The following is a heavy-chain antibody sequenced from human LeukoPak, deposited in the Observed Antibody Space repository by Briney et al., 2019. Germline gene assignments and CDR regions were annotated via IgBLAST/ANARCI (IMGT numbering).Heavy chain of an antibody. V-gene: IGHV4-34*01. CDR2: INHSGST. J-gene: IGHJ3*02. Sequence: PSETLSLTCAVYGGSFSGYYWSWIRQPPGKGLEWIGEINHSGSTNYNPSLKSRVTISVDTSKNQLSLKLSSVTAADTAMYYCARRYCTNGVCYRSAFDIWGQGTMVTVSS. CDR1: GGSFSGYY. CDR3: ARRYCTNGVCYRSAFDI. D-gene: IGHD2-8*01.